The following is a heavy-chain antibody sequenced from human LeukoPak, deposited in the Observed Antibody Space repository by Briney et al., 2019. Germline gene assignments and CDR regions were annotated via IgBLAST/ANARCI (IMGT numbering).Heavy chain of an antibody. J-gene: IGHJ4*02. CDR2: VRNKAESYRT. V-gene: IGHV3-72*01. D-gene: IGHD3-16*01. CDR1: GFRFSDHY. Sequence: PGGSLRLSCAASGFRFSDHYMDWVRQAPGKGLEWVGRVRNKAESYRTEYAASVKGRFTVSRDDSESSVYLQMRSLKTEDTAVYYCADVGAGGDYWGQGIQVTVSS. CDR3: ADVGAGGDY.